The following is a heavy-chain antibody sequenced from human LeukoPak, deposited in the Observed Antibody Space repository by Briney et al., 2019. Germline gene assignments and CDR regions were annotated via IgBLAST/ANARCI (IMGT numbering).Heavy chain of an antibody. CDR2: ISSSGSII. Sequence: GGSLRLSCAASGFTFSSYEMNWVRQAPGKGLEWLSYISSSGSIIYYADSVKGRFTISRDNAKNSLYLKMNSLRAEDTAVYYCARGRLRPHYYYYYGMDVWGQGTTVTVSS. CDR1: GFTFSSYE. CDR3: ARGRLRPHYYYYYGMDV. D-gene: IGHD4-17*01. J-gene: IGHJ6*02. V-gene: IGHV3-48*03.